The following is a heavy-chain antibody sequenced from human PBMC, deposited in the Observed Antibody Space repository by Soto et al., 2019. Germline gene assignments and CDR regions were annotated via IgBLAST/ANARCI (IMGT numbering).Heavy chain of an antibody. D-gene: IGHD2-15*01. J-gene: IGHJ6*02. Sequence: QVQLVESGGGVVQPGRSLRLSCAVSGFTFSIYFMYWVRQAPGRGLEWVAVISYDGNNKYYADSVKGRFTISRDNSKNTLYLQMNSLRAEDTAVYYYARAGCDGGTCYTLVGLRYGMDVWGQGTTVTVSS. CDR3: ARAGCDGGTCYTLVGLRYGMDV. CDR2: ISYDGNNK. CDR1: GFTFSIYF. V-gene: IGHV3-30-3*01.